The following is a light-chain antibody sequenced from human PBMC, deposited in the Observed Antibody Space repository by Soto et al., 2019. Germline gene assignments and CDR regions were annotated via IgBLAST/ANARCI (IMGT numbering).Light chain of an antibody. CDR1: QSVNSY. Sequence: EIVLTQCPATLSLSPGERATLSCRASQSVNSYLAWYQQRPGQAPRLLIYDASNRASGIPARFSGSGSGTDFTLTISSLEPEDFALYYCQQRINWPLTLGQGTKVEIK. CDR2: DAS. J-gene: IGKJ1*01. V-gene: IGKV3-11*01. CDR3: QQRINWPLT.